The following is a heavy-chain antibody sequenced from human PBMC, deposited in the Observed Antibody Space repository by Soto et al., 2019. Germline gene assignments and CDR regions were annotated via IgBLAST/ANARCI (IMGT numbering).Heavy chain of an antibody. Sequence: QVQLVQSGAEVKKPGASMKVSCKASGYTFSDYYMHWVRQAPGQGLECMGWISPNNGATNYAQKFQDRVTMTRDASITTAYMELSRLRSDDTAVYYCARGGEFCSTGSCNSSLGDAFDVWGQETTVTVSS. CDR3: ARGGEFCSTGSCNSSLGDAFDV. J-gene: IGHJ3*01. CDR2: ISPNNGAT. V-gene: IGHV1-2*02. CDR1: GYTFSDYY. D-gene: IGHD2-15*01.